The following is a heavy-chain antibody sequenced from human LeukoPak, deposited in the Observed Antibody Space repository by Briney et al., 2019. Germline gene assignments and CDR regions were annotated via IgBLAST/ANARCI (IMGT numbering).Heavy chain of an antibody. J-gene: IGHJ6*02. D-gene: IGHD5-18*01. Sequence: PGRSLRLSCAASGFTFSSYGMHWVRQAPGKGLEWVAVIPYDGSNKYYADSVKGRFTISRDNSKNTLYLQMNSLRAEDTAVYYCAKDRRYSYGPYYYYYGMDVWGQGTTVTVSS. CDR1: GFTFSSYG. CDR2: IPYDGSNK. CDR3: AKDRRYSYGPYYYYYGMDV. V-gene: IGHV3-30*18.